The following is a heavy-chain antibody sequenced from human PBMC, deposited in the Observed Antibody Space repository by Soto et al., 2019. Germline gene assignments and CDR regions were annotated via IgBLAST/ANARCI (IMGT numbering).Heavy chain of an antibody. J-gene: IGHJ5*02. Sequence: QEQLVQSGGGVVQPGRSLRLSCAASGFKFNSYGMHWVRQAPGKGLEWVAVISYDGSDTSYGDSVKGRFTISRDNSKNTLHLQMSSLRLDDTAVYYCVRDRFGGTEGTNWLDPWGQGSLVTVSS. CDR1: GFKFNSYG. D-gene: IGHD3-10*01. V-gene: IGHV3-33*01. CDR2: ISYDGSDT. CDR3: VRDRFGGTEGTNWLDP.